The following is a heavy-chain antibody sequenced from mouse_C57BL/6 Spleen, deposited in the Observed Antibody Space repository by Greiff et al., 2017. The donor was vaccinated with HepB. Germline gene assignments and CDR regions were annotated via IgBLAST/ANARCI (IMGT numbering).Heavy chain of an antibody. D-gene: IGHD2-5*01. J-gene: IGHJ2*01. Sequence: EVQLVESGGGLVQPKGSLKLSCAASGFTFNTYAMHWVRQAPGKGLEWVARIRSKSSNYATYYADSVKDRFTISRDDSQSMLYLQMNNLKTEDTAMYYCVRAPYSNYPYYFDYWGQGTTLTVSS. CDR2: IRSKSSNYAT. CDR3: VRAPYSNYPYYFDY. CDR1: GFTFNTYA. V-gene: IGHV10-3*01.